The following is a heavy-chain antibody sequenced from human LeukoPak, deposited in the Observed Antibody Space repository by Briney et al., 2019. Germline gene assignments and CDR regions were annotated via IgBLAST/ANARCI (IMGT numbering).Heavy chain of an antibody. D-gene: IGHD6-13*01. CDR1: GFTFSGYA. V-gene: IGHV3-23*01. CDR3: ARGQPLDY. J-gene: IGHJ4*02. CDR2: VTGTGGTT. Sequence: GGSLRLSCAASGFTFSGYAMSWVRQPPGKGLEWVSTVTGTGGTTYYADSVKGRFTISRDNSKNALYLQMNSLRAEDMAVYFCARGQPLDYWGQGTLVTVSS.